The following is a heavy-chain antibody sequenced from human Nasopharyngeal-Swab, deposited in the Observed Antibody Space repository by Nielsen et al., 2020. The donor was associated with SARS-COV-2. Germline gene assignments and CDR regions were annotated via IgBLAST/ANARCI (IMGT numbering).Heavy chain of an antibody. V-gene: IGHV3-66*01. J-gene: IGHJ4*02. Sequence: GEPLKISCAASGFTVSSNYMSWVRQAPGKGLEWVSVIYSGGSTYYADSVKGRFTISRDNSKNTLYLQMNSLRAEDTAVYYCARLYYGSGWYVGAYFDYWGQGTLVTVSS. CDR3: ARLYYGSGWYVGAYFDY. CDR2: IYSGGST. CDR1: GFTVSSNY. D-gene: IGHD6-19*01.